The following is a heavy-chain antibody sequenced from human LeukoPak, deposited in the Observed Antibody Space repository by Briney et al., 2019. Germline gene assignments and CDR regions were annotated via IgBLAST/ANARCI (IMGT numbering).Heavy chain of an antibody. Sequence: SETLSLTCAVYGGSFSGYSWTWIRQPPGKGLEWIGEINRSGTTNYNPSLKSRVTISVDTSKNQFSLKLTSVTAADTAAYYCARGESYYYASGSSLPLGYWGQGTLVTVSS. CDR1: GGSFSGYS. V-gene: IGHV4-34*01. CDR2: INRSGTT. CDR3: ARGESYYYASGSSLPLGY. J-gene: IGHJ4*02. D-gene: IGHD3-10*01.